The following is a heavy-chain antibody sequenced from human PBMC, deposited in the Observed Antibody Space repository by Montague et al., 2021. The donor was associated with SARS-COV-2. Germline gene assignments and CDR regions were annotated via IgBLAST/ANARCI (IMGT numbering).Heavy chain of an antibody. CDR1: GGSISSSNW. CDR3: ARVHPLWFGELLLDYYYYYGMDV. CDR2: IYHSGST. J-gene: IGHJ6*02. D-gene: IGHD3-10*01. V-gene: IGHV4-4*02. Sequence: ETLSLTCAVSGGSISSSNWCSWVRPPPGKGLEWIGEIYHSGSTNYNPSLKSRVTISVDKSKNQFSLKLSSVTAADTAVYYCARVHPLWFGELLLDYYYYYGMDVWGQGTTVTVSS.